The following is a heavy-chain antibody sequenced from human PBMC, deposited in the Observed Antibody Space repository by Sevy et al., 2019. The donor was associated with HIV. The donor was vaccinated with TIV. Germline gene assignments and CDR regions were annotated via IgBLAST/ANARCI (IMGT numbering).Heavy chain of an antibody. J-gene: IGHJ4*02. CDR1: GFTFGSHA. CDR2: ISYDGSCK. V-gene: IGHV3-30-3*01. CDR3: ARDGGYSVNFLPNGY. D-gene: IGHD3-10*02. Sequence: GGSLRLSCAASGFTFGSHAMHWVRQAPGKGLEWMAAISYDGSCKYYADSVKGRFTISRDDSKNTLYLQMSSLRAGDTAVYYCARDGGYSVNFLPNGYWGQGTLVTVSS.